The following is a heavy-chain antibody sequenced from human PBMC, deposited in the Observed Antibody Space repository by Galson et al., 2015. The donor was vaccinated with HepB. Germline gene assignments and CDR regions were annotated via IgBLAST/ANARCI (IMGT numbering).Heavy chain of an antibody. D-gene: IGHD3-9*01. CDR2: ISGSGGTT. CDR1: GFSFSDYA. J-gene: IGHJ3*01. Sequence: SLRLSCAASGFSFSDYAMSWVRQTPGKGLEWVSGISGSGGTTYYADSVKGRFSISRDTSKVTLYLQLNSLRVDDTAVYYCAKTRSKLFDWARDAFDAWDQGTVVTVSS. CDR3: AKTRSKLFDWARDAFDA. V-gene: IGHV3-23*01.